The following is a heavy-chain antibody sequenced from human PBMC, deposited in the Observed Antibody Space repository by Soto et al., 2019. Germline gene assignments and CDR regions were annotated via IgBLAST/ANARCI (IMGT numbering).Heavy chain of an antibody. Sequence: QLQLQESGPGLVKPSETLSLTCTFSGGSISSSSYYWGWIRQPPGKVLEWIGRIYYSGCTYYNPPLQSRVTIYVAPSKNQSSMKLSSVTVADTAVYYCACDPIGGDWHFDYWGQGTLVTVSS. V-gene: IGHV4-39*01. CDR3: ACDPIGGDWHFDY. D-gene: IGHD2-21*02. J-gene: IGHJ4*02. CDR2: IYYSGCT. CDR1: GGSISSSSYY.